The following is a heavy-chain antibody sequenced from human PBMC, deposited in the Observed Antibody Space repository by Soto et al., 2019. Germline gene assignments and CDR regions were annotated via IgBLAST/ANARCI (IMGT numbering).Heavy chain of an antibody. J-gene: IGHJ4*02. CDR3: ARRWSGYGYNN. CDR2: IYYSGST. D-gene: IGHD3-3*01. V-gene: IGHV4-39*01. Sequence: SETLSLTCTVSGGSISSSSYYWGWIRQPPGKGLEWVGIIYYSGSTYYNPSLKSRVTISVDTSKNQFSLKLSSVTAADTAVYYCARRWSGYGYNNWGQGTLVTVSS. CDR1: GGSISSSSYY.